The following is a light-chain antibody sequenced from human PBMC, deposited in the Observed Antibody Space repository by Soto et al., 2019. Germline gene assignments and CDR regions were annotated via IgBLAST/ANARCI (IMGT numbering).Light chain of an antibody. CDR1: QSVSSSY. CDR3: QQYGSSPPRT. J-gene: IGKJ1*01. V-gene: IGKV3-20*01. Sequence: LKQSPGALSLSPGEGPTLSCRARQSVSSSYLAWYQQKPGQAPRLLIYGASSRATGIPDRFSGSGSGTDFTLTISRLEPEDFAVYYCQQYGSSPPRTFGQGTKVDI. CDR2: GAS.